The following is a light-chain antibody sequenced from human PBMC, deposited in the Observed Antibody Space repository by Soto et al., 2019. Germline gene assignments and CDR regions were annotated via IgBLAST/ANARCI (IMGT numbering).Light chain of an antibody. V-gene: IGKV3-15*01. CDR2: GAS. Sequence: EMVMTHSPATLSVSPGEGATLSCRASQSVSSNLAWYQQKPGQAPRLLIYGASTRATGIPARFSGSGSGTEFTLTISSLQSEDFAVYYCQQYNNWPPWTFGQGTKVEIK. J-gene: IGKJ1*01. CDR3: QQYNNWPPWT. CDR1: QSVSSN.